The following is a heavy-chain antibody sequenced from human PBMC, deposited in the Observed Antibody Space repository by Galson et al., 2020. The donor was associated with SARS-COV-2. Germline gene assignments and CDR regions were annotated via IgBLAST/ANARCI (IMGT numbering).Heavy chain of an antibody. D-gene: IGHD3-22*01. J-gene: IGHJ4*02. Sequence: ALVKVSCKASGYTFTSYDINWVRQAAGQGLEWMGWMNPNSGNTGYAQKFQGRVTMTRSTSISTAYMELSGLSAEDSAVYYCARRSDYYDSSTYLYWGQGTPLAVSS. CDR3: ARRSDYYDSSTYLY. CDR1: GYTFTSYD. CDR2: MNPNSGNT. V-gene: IGHV1-8*01.